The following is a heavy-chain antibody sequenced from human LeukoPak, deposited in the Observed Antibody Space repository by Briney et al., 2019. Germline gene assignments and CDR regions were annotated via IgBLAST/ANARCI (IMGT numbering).Heavy chain of an antibody. CDR1: GGSFNNYY. Sequence: SETLSLTCAVSGGSFNNYYWNWIRQPPGKGLEWLGYIAYTGSTIYNPSLESRVTISVDTSRMQFSLKLNSVTAADTAIYYCARGARAGYNLEPFDYWGQGTLVTVSS. D-gene: IGHD5-24*01. J-gene: IGHJ4*02. V-gene: IGHV4-59*01. CDR3: ARGARAGYNLEPFDY. CDR2: IAYTGST.